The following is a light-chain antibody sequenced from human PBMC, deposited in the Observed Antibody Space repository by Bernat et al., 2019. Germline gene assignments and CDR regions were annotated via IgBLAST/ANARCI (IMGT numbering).Light chain of an antibody. CDR2: AAS. CDR3: QQANSFPLT. V-gene: IGKV1D-12*01. Sequence: DIQMTQSPSSVSASVGDRVTITCRASQAISRSLAWYQQIPGKAPKLLISAASSLQSGVPSRFSGGGSGTDFTLSINNLQPEDFATYYYQQANSFPLTFGGGTKVE. J-gene: IGKJ4*01. CDR1: QAISRS.